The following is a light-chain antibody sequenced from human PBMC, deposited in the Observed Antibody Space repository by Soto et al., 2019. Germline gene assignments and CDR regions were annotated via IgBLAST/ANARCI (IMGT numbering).Light chain of an antibody. Sequence: QLVLTQPPSASGTPGQRVIISCSGSSSNIGINTVNWYQQVPGTAPKLLIFSNTQRPSGVPDRFSGSKSGTSASLAISGLQSEDEAEYYCAAWDDSLGGLVVFGGGTQLTVL. CDR1: SSNIGINT. J-gene: IGLJ2*01. CDR3: AAWDDSLGGLVV. V-gene: IGLV1-44*01. CDR2: SNT.